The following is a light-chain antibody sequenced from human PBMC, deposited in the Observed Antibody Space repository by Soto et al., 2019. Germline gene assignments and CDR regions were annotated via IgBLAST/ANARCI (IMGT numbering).Light chain of an antibody. Sequence: EIVLTQSPGTLSLSPGERATLSCRAIQSVSNNYLAWYQQKPGQAPRLLIYGASRRATGIPERFSGSGSGADFTLTISRLEPEDFAIYYCQQYGSSPSITFGQGTRLEIK. CDR3: QQYGSSPSIT. V-gene: IGKV3-20*01. CDR1: QSVSNNY. CDR2: GAS. J-gene: IGKJ5*01.